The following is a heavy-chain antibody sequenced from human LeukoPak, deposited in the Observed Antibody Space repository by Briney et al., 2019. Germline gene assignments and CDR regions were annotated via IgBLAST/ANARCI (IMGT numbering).Heavy chain of an antibody. Sequence: PSETLSLTCAVYGGSFSGYYWSWIRQPPGKGLEWIGEINHSGSTNYNPPLKSRVTISVDTSKNQFSLKLSSVTAADTAVYYCARGRNARIVGATGGSHRANYFDYWGQGTLVTVSS. V-gene: IGHV4-34*01. CDR1: GGSFSGYY. CDR3: ARGRNARIVGATGGSHRANYFDY. D-gene: IGHD1-26*01. CDR2: INHSGST. J-gene: IGHJ4*02.